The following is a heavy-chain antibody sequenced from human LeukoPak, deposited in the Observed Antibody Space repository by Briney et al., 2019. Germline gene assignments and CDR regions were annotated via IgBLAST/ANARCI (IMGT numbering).Heavy chain of an antibody. D-gene: IGHD1-26*01. CDR1: GFIVNNYA. CDR2: ISDSGGST. CDR3: AKGQWELYY. V-gene: IGHV3-23*01. J-gene: IGHJ4*02. Sequence: GGSLRLSCAASGFIVNNYAINWVRQAPGKGLEWVSGISDSGGSTYYADSVKGRFTISRDNSKNTLYLQMSSLRAEDTAVYYCAKGQWELYYWGQGTLVIVSS.